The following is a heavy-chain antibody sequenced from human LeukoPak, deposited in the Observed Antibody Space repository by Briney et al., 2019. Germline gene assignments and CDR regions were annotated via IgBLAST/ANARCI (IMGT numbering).Heavy chain of an antibody. CDR1: GYTFTGYY. D-gene: IGHD3-10*01. Sequence: GASVKVSCKASGYTFTGYYMHWVRQAPGQGLEWMGRINPNSGGTNYAQKFQGRVTMTRDTSISTAYMELSRLRSDDTAVYYCARDPLWFGELGRDASWFDPWGQGTLVTVSS. CDR3: ARDPLWFGELGRDASWFDP. CDR2: INPNSGGT. V-gene: IGHV1-2*06. J-gene: IGHJ5*02.